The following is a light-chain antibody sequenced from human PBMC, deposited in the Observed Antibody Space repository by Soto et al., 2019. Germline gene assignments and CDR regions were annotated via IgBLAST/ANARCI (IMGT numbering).Light chain of an antibody. CDR3: QQFNNDPIT. J-gene: IGKJ5*01. CDR1: QVISSA. Sequence: AIQLTQSPSSLSASVGDRVTITCRASQVISSAVAGDQQKPGKAPKLLIYEASSLERGGPSRFSGSGSGTDFTLTSSSLQPEDFATYSCQQFNNDPITFGQGTRLEIK. V-gene: IGKV1D-13*01. CDR2: EAS.